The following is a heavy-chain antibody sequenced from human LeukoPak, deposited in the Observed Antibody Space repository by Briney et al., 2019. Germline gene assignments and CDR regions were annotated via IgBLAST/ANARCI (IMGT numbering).Heavy chain of an antibody. CDR2: IYYSGST. CDR1: GSSIRSNYY. CDR3: ARLPADHYDY. V-gene: IGHV4-39*01. Sequence: QSSETLSLTCTVSGSSIRSNYYWGWIRQPPGKGLEWIGSIYYSGSTYYNPSLKSRVTISVDTSKNQFSLKLSSVTAADTAVYYCARLPADHYDYWGQGTLVTVSS. J-gene: IGHJ4*02. D-gene: IGHD2-2*01.